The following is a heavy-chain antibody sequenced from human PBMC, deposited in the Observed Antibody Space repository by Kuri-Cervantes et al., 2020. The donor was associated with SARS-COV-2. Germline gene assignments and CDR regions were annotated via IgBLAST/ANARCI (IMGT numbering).Heavy chain of an antibody. D-gene: IGHD2-21*02. CDR2: MNPNTGVT. CDR1: GYTFTNYD. J-gene: IGHJ4*02. CDR3: TRRSVTRDY. Sequence: ASVKVSCKASGYTFTNYDINWVRQATGQGLEWMGWMNPNTGVTGYTQKFQDRITMTRDTSVSTAYMELSSLTFADTATYYCTRRSVTRDYWGQGPLVTVSS. V-gene: IGHV1-8*01.